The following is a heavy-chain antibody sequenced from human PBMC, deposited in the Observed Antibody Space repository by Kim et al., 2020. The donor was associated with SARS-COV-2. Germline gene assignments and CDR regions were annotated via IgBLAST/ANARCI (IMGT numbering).Heavy chain of an antibody. V-gene: IGHV1-46*01. CDR3: ATLGPYYYDSSGYYASPPMDV. CDR2: INPSGGST. J-gene: IGHJ6*02. Sequence: ASVKVSCKASGYTFTSYYMHWVRQAPGQWLEWMGIINPSGGSTSYAQKFQGRVTMTRDTSTSTVYMELSSLRSEDTAVYYCATLGPYYYDSSGYYASPPMDVWGQGTTVTVSS. CDR1: GYTFTSYY. D-gene: IGHD3-22*01.